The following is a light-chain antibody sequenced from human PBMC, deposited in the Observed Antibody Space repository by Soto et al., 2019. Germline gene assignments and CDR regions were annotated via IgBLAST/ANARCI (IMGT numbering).Light chain of an antibody. CDR2: AAS. V-gene: IGKV1-27*01. Sequence: DIQMTQSPSSLSASVGDRVTITCRATQGISNYLAWYQQKPGKVPKLLIYAASTLQSGVPSRFSGSGSGTDFTLTISILQPEDVATYYCQRYISAPFTFGPGTNVDIK. CDR1: QGISNY. CDR3: QRYISAPFT. J-gene: IGKJ3*01.